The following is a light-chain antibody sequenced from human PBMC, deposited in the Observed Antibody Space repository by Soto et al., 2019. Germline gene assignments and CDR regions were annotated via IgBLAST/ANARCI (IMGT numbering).Light chain of an antibody. CDR2: GAS. J-gene: IGKJ5*01. CDR3: HQYGSSPT. V-gene: IGKV3-20*01. Sequence: EIVLTQSPGSLSLSPGERATLSCRASQSVSNNHLAWYQQKPGQAPRRLIYGASTRATGIPDRFSGSGSGTDFTLTIGRLEPEDFAVYYCHQYGSSPTFGEGTRLEIK. CDR1: QSVSNNH.